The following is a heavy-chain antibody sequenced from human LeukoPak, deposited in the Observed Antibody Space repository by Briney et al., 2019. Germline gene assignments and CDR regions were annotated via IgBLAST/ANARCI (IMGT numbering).Heavy chain of an antibody. V-gene: IGHV3-66*01. D-gene: IGHD2-2*01. J-gene: IGHJ4*02. CDR3: VRDSPEAAASDF. CDR2: IYSGGST. CDR1: GFTVSSNY. Sequence: QAGGSLRLSCAASGFTVSSNYMSWVRQAPGKGLEWVSVIYSGGSTYYADSVKGRFTISRDDSKNTLFLQMNTLRAEDTAVYYCVRDSPEAAASDFWGQGTLVTVSS.